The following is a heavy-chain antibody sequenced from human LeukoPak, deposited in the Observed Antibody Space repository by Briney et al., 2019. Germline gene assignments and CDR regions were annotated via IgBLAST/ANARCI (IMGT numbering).Heavy chain of an antibody. CDR2: IIPIFGTA. D-gene: IGHD5-24*01. CDR3: ARSRDGYNYPRGYYYMDV. Sequence: GASVKVSCEASGGTFSSYAISWVRQAPGQGLEWMGGIIPIFGTANYAQKFQGRVTITTDESTSTAYMELSSLRSEDTAVYYCARSRDGYNYPRGYYYMDVWGKGTTVTVSS. CDR1: GGTFSSYA. J-gene: IGHJ6*03. V-gene: IGHV1-69*05.